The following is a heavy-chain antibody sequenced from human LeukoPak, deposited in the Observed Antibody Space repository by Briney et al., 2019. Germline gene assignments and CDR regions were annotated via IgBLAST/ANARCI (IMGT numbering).Heavy chain of an antibody. D-gene: IGHD3/OR15-3a*01. J-gene: IGHJ4*02. Sequence: SVNVSCKASADTFSSYAISWVRQAPGQGLEWMGGIMPLFGAPNYAQRFQGRVTITADKFPLTAYMELSSLRSEDTAVYYCARVDPTEAFDSWGQGTLVTVSS. CDR3: ARVDPTEAFDS. CDR2: IMPLFGAP. CDR1: ADTFSSYA. V-gene: IGHV1-69*06.